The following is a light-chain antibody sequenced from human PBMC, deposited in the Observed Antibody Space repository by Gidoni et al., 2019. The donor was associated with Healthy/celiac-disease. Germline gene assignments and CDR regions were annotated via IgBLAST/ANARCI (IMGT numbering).Light chain of an antibody. CDR1: QSISSY. V-gene: IGKV1-39*01. J-gene: IGKJ3*01. Sequence: DIQMTQSTSSLSASVGDRVTITCRASQSISSYLNWYQQKPGKAPKLLIYAASSWQSGVPSRFSGSGSEDFATYYCQQSYSTPGIFTFGPGTKVEIK. CDR3: QQSYSTPGIFT. CDR2: AAS.